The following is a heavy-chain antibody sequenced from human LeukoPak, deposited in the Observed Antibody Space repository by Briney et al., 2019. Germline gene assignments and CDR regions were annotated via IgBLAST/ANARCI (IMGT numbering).Heavy chain of an antibody. CDR1: GFTFSSYW. CDR3: AKSMIAPYFGY. D-gene: IGHD3-22*01. V-gene: IGHV3-23*01. CDR2: ISGSGGST. J-gene: IGHJ4*02. Sequence: GGSLRLSCAASGFTFSSYWMSWVRQAPGKGLEWVSAISGSGGSTYYADSVKGRFTISRDNSKNTLYLQMNSLRAEDTAVYYCAKSMIAPYFGYWGQGTLVTVSS.